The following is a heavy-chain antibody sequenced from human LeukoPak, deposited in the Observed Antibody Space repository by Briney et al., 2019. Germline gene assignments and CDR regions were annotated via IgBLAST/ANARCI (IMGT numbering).Heavy chain of an antibody. CDR2: IYYSGST. J-gene: IGHJ4*02. V-gene: IGHV4-39*01. CDR3: ASRRLRWYYFDY. D-gene: IGHD4-23*01. CDR1: GGSISSSSYY. Sequence: PSETLSLTCTVSGGSISSSSYYWGWIRQPPGKGLEWIGSIYYSGSTYYNPSLKSQVTISVDTSKNQFSLKLSSVTAADTAVYYCASRRLRWYYFDYWGQGTLVTVSS.